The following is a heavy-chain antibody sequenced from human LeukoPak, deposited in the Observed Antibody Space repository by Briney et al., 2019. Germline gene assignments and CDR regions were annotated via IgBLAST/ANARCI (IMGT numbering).Heavy chain of an antibody. CDR1: GYSISSGYY. CDR2: IYHSGST. V-gene: IGHV4-38-2*02. Sequence: SETLSLTCTVSGYSISSGYYWGWIRQPPGKGLEWIGNIYHSGSTFYNPSLKSRVTISVDTSKNQFSLKLSSVTAADTAVYYCARGYSSSWYFNWFNPWGQGTLVTVSS. D-gene: IGHD6-13*01. J-gene: IGHJ5*02. CDR3: ARGYSSSWYFNWFNP.